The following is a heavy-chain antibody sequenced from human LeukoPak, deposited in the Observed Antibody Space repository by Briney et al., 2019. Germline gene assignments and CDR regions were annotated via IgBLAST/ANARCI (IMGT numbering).Heavy chain of an antibody. CDR1: GFTLSSHE. D-gene: IGHD1-26*01. J-gene: IGHJ3*02. CDR3: AKEYIVGATNIYDASDI. Sequence: GWSLRLSCTVSGFTLSSHEMSWIRQAPGKGLEWVSSIDYSGGSSYYADSVKGRFTISRDSSKNTLYLQMTSLRIEDTAVYYCAKEYIVGATNIYDASDIWGLGTMVTVSS. V-gene: IGHV3-23*01. CDR2: IDYSGGSS.